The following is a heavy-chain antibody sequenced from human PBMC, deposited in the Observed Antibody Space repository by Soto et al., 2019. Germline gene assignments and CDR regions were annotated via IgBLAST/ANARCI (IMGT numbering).Heavy chain of an antibody. CDR1: GVSLSNSGGG. CDR2: IYWDDDK. V-gene: IGHV2-5*02. Sequence: SGPTLVNPTQTLTLTCTLSGVSLSNSGGGVGWIRQPPGKALEWLALIYWDDDKRYSPSLKSRLTITKDTSKNQVVLTMTNMDPVDTATYYCAHRYYYYYYMDVWGKGTTVTVSS. CDR3: AHRYYYYYYMDV. J-gene: IGHJ6*03.